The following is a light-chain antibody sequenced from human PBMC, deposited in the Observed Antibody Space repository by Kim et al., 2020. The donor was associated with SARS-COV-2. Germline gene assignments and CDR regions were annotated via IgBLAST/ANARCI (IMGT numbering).Light chain of an antibody. CDR3: QAWDNSIYVV. Sequence: SYELTQPPSVSVYPGQTVSITCSGDKLGNKYACWYQQKAGQSPVLVIYQNRKRPSGIPERFSGSNSGNTATLTISGTQAVDEADYYCQAWDNSIYVVFGGGTKLTVL. CDR1: KLGNKY. CDR2: QNR. J-gene: IGLJ2*01. V-gene: IGLV3-1*01.